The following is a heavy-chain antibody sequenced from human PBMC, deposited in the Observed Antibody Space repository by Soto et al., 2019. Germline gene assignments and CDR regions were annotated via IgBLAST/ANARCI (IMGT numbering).Heavy chain of an antibody. J-gene: IGHJ6*02. CDR1: GFTFSSYG. D-gene: IGHD1-26*01. CDR3: AKDVVVGATTGLGDYYYYYGMDV. V-gene: IGHV3-30*18. CDR2: ISYDGSNK. Sequence: GGSLRLSCAASGFTFSSYGMHWVRQAPGKGLEWVAVISYDGSNKYYADSVKGRFTISRDNSKNTLYLQMNILRAEDTAVYYCAKDVVVGATTGLGDYYYYYGMDVWGQGTTVTVSS.